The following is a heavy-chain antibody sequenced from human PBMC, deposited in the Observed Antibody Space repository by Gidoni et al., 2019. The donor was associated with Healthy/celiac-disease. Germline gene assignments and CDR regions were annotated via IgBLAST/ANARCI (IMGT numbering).Heavy chain of an antibody. CDR3: GREGSTPPRKYLQH. V-gene: IGHV1-69*01. Sequence: HVQLVQSGDAVQQPGSSVKVSCKASGGTFRSYAISWVRQAPGQGLEGMGGFIPIFGTANYAQKFQGRVTITADESTSTAYMELSSLRSEDTAVYYCGREGSTPPRKYLQHWGQGTLVTVSS. CDR1: GGTFRSYA. D-gene: IGHD2-2*01. CDR2: FIPIFGTA. J-gene: IGHJ1*01.